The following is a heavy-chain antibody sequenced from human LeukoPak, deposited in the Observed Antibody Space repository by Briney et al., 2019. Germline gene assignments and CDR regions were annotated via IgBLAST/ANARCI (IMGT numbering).Heavy chain of an antibody. J-gene: IGHJ3*02. V-gene: IGHV1-8*01. CDR2: MNPNSGNT. CDR1: GYTFTSYD. Sequence: ASVKVSCKASGYTFTSYDINWVRQATGQGLGWMGWMNPNSGNTGYAQKFQGRVTMTRNTSISTAYMELSSLRSEDTAVYYCARSPPGVVFRAFDIWGQGTMVTVSS. CDR3: ARSPPGVVFRAFDI. D-gene: IGHD2/OR15-2a*01.